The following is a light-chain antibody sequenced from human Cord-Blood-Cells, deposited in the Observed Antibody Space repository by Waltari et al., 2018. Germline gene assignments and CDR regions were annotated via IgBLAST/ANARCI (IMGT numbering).Light chain of an antibody. J-gene: IGKJ3*01. Sequence: DIQMTQSPSSLSASVGDRVTITCRARQSISSYLNWYQQKPGKATKILIYAASSLQSGVPSRFSGSGSGTDFTLTISRLQPEDFATYYGQQSYSTPLTFGPGTKVDIK. CDR2: AAS. V-gene: IGKV1-39*01. CDR1: QSISSY. CDR3: QQSYSTPLT.